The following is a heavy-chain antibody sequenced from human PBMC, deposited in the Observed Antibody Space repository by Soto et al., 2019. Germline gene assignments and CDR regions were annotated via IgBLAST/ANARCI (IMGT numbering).Heavy chain of an antibody. J-gene: IGHJ6*02. D-gene: IGHD2-15*01. V-gene: IGHV4-30-4*01. CDR2: IYYSGST. CDR3: ARNQCCSGNRCYSYYYYGMDV. CDR1: GGSISSGDYY. Sequence: SETLSLTCTVSGGSISSGDYYWSWIRQPPGKGLEWIGYIYYSGSTYYNPSLKSRVTISVDTSKNQFSLKLSSVTAADTAVYYCARNQCCSGNRCYSYYYYGMDVWGQGTTVTVSS.